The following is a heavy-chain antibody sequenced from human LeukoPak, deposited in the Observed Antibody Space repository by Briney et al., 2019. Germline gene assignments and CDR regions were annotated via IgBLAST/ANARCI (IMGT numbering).Heavy chain of an antibody. V-gene: IGHV4-59*11. J-gene: IGHJ4*02. CDR2: IFYTGSA. Sequence: SETLSLTCTVSGGSISGHYWSWIRQLPVKALEWIGYIFYTGSAYYNPSLKRRVIISLDTSKNQFSLKLSSVTAADAAVYYCARYTSHVFDYWGQGTLVTVSS. CDR3: ARYTSHVFDY. D-gene: IGHD6-13*01. CDR1: GGSISGHY.